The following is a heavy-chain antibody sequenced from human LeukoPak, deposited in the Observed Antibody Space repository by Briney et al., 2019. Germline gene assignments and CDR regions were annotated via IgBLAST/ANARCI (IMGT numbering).Heavy chain of an antibody. Sequence: SETLSLTCTVSGYSITSGYYWGWIRQPPGKGLEWIGSIYHSGDTYYNPSLKSRVTISVDTSKNQFSLKLDSVTAADTAVYYCAKGTSSGWYYFDYWGQGTLVTVSS. CDR1: GYSITSGYY. D-gene: IGHD6-19*01. V-gene: IGHV4-38-2*02. CDR2: IYHSGDT. CDR3: AKGTSSGWYYFDY. J-gene: IGHJ4*02.